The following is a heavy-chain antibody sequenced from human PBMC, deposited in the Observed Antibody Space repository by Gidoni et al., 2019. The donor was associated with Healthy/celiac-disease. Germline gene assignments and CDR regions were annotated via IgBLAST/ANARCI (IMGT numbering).Heavy chain of an antibody. CDR1: GFTFDDYT. CDR2: SSWDGGST. CDR3: AKDLGYCSSTSCYKEPLRLYGMDV. V-gene: IGHV3-43*01. D-gene: IGHD2-2*02. Sequence: DVQLVESGGVVVQPGGSLRLSCAASGFTFDDYTMHWVRQAPGKGLEWVSLSSWDGGSTYYADSVKGRFTISRDNSKNSLYLQMNSLRTEDTALYYCAKDLGYCSSTSCYKEPLRLYGMDVWGQGTTVTVSS. J-gene: IGHJ6*02.